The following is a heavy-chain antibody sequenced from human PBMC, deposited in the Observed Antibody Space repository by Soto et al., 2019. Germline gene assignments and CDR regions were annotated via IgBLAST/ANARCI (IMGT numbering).Heavy chain of an antibody. V-gene: IGHV4-59*01. CDR1: GDSISSYY. Sequence: PSETLSLTCTVSGDSISSYYWSWIRQPPGKGLEWIGYIYYSGTTNYNPSLKSRVTISLDTSKNQFSLELISVTAADTAVYYCARVPATQKRNWFDPWGQGTQVTVAS. J-gene: IGHJ5*02. CDR3: ARVPATQKRNWFDP. CDR2: IYYSGTT. D-gene: IGHD2-2*01.